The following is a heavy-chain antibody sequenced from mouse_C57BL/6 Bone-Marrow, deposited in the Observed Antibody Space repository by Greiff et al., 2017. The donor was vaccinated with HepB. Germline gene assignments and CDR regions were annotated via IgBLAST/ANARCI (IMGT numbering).Heavy chain of an antibody. Sequence: VMLVESGAELARPGASVKMSCKASGYTFTSYTMHWVKQRPGQGLEWIGYINPSSGYTKYNQKFKDKATLTADKSSSTAYMQLSSLTSEDSAVYYCAFYDYDYLDYWGQGTTLTVSS. V-gene: IGHV1-4*01. D-gene: IGHD2-4*01. CDR2: INPSSGYT. J-gene: IGHJ2*01. CDR3: AFYDYDYLDY. CDR1: GYTFTSYT.